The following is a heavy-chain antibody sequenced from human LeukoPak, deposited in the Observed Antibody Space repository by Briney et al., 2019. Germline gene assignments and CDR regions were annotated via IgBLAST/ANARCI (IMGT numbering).Heavy chain of an antibody. V-gene: IGHV3-11*05. CDR2: ISSTSSYT. CDR1: GFTFSDYY. J-gene: IGHJ4*02. D-gene: IGHD4-17*01. Sequence: GGSLRLSCAASGFTFSDYYMSWIRQAPGKGLEWLSFISSTSSYTNYADSVKGRFTISRDNAKNSLYLQMNSLRAEDAAIYYCAKGYGDYADWGQGTLVTVSS. CDR3: AKGYGDYAD.